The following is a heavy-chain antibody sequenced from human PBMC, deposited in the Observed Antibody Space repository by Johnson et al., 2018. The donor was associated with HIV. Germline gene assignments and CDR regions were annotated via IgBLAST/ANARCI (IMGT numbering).Heavy chain of an antibody. V-gene: IGHV3-23*04. CDR2: ITGSGGNT. CDR1: GFAFSNYA. J-gene: IGHJ3*02. Sequence: MMLVESGGGLVQPGGSLRLSCAASGFAFSNYAMTWVRQAPGKGLEWVSSITGSGGNTYDADSVKVRFTISRDNSKNTLYLQTNSLTAEDTALYYCAKDLTYGISALDIWGQGTVVTVSS. CDR3: AKDLTYGISALDI. D-gene: IGHD3-10*01.